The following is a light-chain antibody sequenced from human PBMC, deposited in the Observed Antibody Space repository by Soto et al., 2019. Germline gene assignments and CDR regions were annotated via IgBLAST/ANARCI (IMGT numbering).Light chain of an antibody. CDR1: QGLVHIDGTTY. V-gene: IGKV2-24*01. CDR2: KIS. J-gene: IGKJ1*01. Sequence: DIVLTQSPLSLLVTLGQPASISCRASQGLVHIDGTTYLSWLHQRPGLPPRLLIYKISVRLTGVPDRFSGSGAGTDFTLQISRVEAEDVGIYYCMGGARLRTFAQGTKVELK. CDR3: MGGARLRT.